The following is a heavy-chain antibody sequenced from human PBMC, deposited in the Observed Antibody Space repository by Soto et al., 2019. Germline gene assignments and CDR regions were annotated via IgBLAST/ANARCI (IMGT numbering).Heavy chain of an antibody. V-gene: IGHV4-31*03. J-gene: IGHJ4*02. Sequence: SETLSLTCTVSGGSISSGGYYWSWIRQHPGKGLEWIGYIYYSGSTYYNPSLKSRVTISVDTSKNQFSLKLSSVTAADTAVYYCASSVYGSGSYYTVRVKGNFEYWGQGTLVTVSS. CDR1: GGSISSGGYY. CDR3: ASSVYGSGSYYTVRVKGNFEY. CDR2: IYYSGST. D-gene: IGHD3-10*01.